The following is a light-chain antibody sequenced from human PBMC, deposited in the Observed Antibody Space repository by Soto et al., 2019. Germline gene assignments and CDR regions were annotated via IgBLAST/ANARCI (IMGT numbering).Light chain of an antibody. CDR2: KAS. CDR3: QQSDT. CDR1: QSISSW. J-gene: IGKJ2*01. Sequence: DIQMTQSPSTLSASVGDRVTITCRASQSISSWLAWYQQKPGKAPKLLIYKASSLESGVPSRFSGSGSGTEFTLTISSLQPDDFATYYCQQSDTFGQATKLEIK. V-gene: IGKV1-5*03.